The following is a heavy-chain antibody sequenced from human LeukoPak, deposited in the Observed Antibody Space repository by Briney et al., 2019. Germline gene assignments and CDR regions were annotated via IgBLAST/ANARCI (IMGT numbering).Heavy chain of an antibody. CDR3: ARGPLLSSGWWMRLSDL. Sequence: GSLRLSCTASGFAFGDYAMSWFRQAPGKGLEWIGEINHSGSTNYNPSLKSRVTISVDTSKNQFSLKLSSVTAADTAVYYCARGPLLSSGWWMRLSDLWGRGTLVTVSS. D-gene: IGHD6-19*01. V-gene: IGHV4-34*01. CDR1: GFAFGDYA. CDR2: INHSGST. J-gene: IGHJ2*01.